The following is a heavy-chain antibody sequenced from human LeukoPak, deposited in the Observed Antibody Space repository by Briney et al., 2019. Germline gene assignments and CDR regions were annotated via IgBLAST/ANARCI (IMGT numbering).Heavy chain of an antibody. Sequence: ASVKVSCKASGYTFTGYYMHWVRQAPGQGLEWMGWINPNSGGTNYAQKFQGRVTMTRDTSISTAYMELSRLRSHDTAVYYCARALTDFWSGYLSSVFYNYYYGMDVWGQGTTVTVSS. V-gene: IGHV1-2*02. J-gene: IGHJ6*02. CDR2: INPNSGGT. D-gene: IGHD3-3*01. CDR3: ARALTDFWSGYLSSVFYNYYYGMDV. CDR1: GYTFTGYY.